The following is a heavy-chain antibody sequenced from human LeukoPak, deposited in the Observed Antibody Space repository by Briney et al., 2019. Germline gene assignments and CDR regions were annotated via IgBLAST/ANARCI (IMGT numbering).Heavy chain of an antibody. CDR3: ARDRQWINPPFGY. J-gene: IGHJ4*02. D-gene: IGHD2-2*03. V-gene: IGHV3-53*01. Sequence: GGSLRLSCTVSGFTVSSNSMSWVRQAPGKGLEWVSFIYSDNTHYSDSVKGRFTFSRDNSKNTLYLQMNSLRAEDTAVYYCARDRQWINPPFGYWGQGTLVTVSS. CDR2: IYSDNT. CDR1: GFTVSSNS.